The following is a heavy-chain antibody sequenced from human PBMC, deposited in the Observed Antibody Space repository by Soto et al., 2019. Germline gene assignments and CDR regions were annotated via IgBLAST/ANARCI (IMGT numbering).Heavy chain of an antibody. D-gene: IGHD4-17*01. J-gene: IGHJ4*02. CDR1: GYAFTSHY. CDR3: ATARYYGADSPTDY. CDR2: INPSGGST. V-gene: IGHV1-46*01. Sequence: QVQLVQSGAEVKKPGASVKVSCKASGYAFTSHYMHWVRQAPGQGLEWMGTINPSGGSTNYAQKFQGRVHVTIETSTSTVYMELSVMRSEDTAVYYCATARYYGADSPTDYWGQGTLVTVSS.